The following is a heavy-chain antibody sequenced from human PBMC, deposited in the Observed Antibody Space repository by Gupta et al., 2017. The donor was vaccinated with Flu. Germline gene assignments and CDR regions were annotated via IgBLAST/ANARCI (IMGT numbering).Heavy chain of an antibody. CDR3: AKSDVSLGATPEHPAY. CDR2: ISGSGGST. Sequence: EVQLLESGGGLVQPGGSLRLSCAASGFPFRSSPMSWVRQAPGRGLEWVSAISGSGGSTYYADSVKGRFTISRDNSKNTLYLQMNSLRAEDTAVYYCAKSDVSLGATPEHPAYWGQGTLVTVSS. D-gene: IGHD1-26*01. CDR1: GFPFRSSP. J-gene: IGHJ4*02. V-gene: IGHV3-23*01.